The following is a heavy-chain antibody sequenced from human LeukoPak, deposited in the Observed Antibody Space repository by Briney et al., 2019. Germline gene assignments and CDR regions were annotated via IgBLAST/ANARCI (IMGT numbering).Heavy chain of an antibody. CDR2: IYTSGST. CDR3: AREAYYDFWKWVAFDP. J-gene: IGHJ5*02. CDR1: GGSISSYY. Sequence: PSETLSLTCTVSGGSISSYYWSWIRQPAGKGLEWIGRIYTSGSTNYNPSLKSRVTMSVDTSKNQFSLKLSSVTAADTAVYYCAREAYYDFWKWVAFDPWGQGTLVTVSS. D-gene: IGHD3-3*01. V-gene: IGHV4-4*07.